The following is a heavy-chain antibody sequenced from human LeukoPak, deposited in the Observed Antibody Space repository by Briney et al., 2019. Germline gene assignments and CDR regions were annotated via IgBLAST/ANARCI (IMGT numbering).Heavy chain of an antibody. V-gene: IGHV3-30*04. J-gene: IGHJ5*02. Sequence: PGGSLRLSCAASGFTFSSHAMHWVRQAPGKGLEWVAVISYDGSNKYYADSVKGRFTISRDNSKNTLYLQMNSLRAEDTAVYYCAWRYCSSTSCGIWDNWFDPWGQGTLVTVSS. CDR2: ISYDGSNK. CDR1: GFTFSSHA. D-gene: IGHD2-2*01. CDR3: AWRYCSSTSCGIWDNWFDP.